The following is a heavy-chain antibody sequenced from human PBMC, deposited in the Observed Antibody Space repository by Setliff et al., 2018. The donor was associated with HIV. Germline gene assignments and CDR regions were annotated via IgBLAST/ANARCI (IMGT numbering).Heavy chain of an antibody. CDR1: GGSFSGYY. V-gene: IGHV4-59*01. J-gene: IGHJ4*02. CDR3: ARVGSVPAAYYFDY. D-gene: IGHD2-2*01. CDR2: IYYSGST. Sequence: PSETLSLTCAVYGGSFSGYYWSWIRQPPGKGLEWIGSIYYSGSTNYNPSLKSRVTISVDTSKNQFSLKLSSVTAADTAVYYCARVGSVPAAYYFDYWGQGTLVTVSS.